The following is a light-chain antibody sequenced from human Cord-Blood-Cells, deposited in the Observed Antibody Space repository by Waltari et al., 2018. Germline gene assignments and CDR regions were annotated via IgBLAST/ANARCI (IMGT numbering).Light chain of an antibody. CDR1: SSNIGSNY. V-gene: IGLV1-47*01. CDR3: AAWDDSLSGSWV. J-gene: IGLJ3*02. Sequence: QSVLTQPPSASGTPGQRVTISCSGSSSNIGSNYVYWYQQLPGTAPKLLICRNNQRPSEVPDRFSGSKSGTSASLAISGLRSEDEADYDCAAWDDSLSGSWVFGGGTKLTVL. CDR2: RNN.